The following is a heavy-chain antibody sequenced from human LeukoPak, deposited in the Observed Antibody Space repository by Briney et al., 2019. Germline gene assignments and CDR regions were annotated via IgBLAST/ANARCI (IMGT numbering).Heavy chain of an antibody. Sequence: SETLSLTCTVSGGSISSYYWNWIRQPPGKGLEWIGYIYYSGSTNYNPSLKSRVTISVDTSKYQFSLKLSSVTAADTAVYYCARDLRRDYYYYYGMDVWGQRTTVTVSS. CDR1: GGSISSYY. V-gene: IGHV4-59*08. J-gene: IGHJ6*02. CDR3: ARDLRRDYYYYYGMDV. D-gene: IGHD3-3*01. CDR2: IYYSGST.